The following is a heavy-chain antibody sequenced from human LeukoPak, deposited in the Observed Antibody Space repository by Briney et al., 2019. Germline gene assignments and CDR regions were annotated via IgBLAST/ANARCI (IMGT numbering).Heavy chain of an antibody. CDR3: AKAAWGDYAGAFDI. Sequence: PGGTLRLSCAASGFTFSTYAITLVRQAPGMGLEGVSSISGSGAGKFYAAAVRGRFTTSRDNSKNTLYVQMNRRRADDTAVYYWAKAAWGDYAGAFDIWGQGTMVIVSS. V-gene: IGHV3-23*01. D-gene: IGHD4-17*01. CDR2: ISGSGAGK. CDR1: GFTFSTYA. J-gene: IGHJ3*02.